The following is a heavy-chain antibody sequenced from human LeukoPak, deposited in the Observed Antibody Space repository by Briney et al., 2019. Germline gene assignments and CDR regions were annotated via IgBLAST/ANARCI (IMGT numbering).Heavy chain of an antibody. CDR1: GFTFSSYA. CDR2: ISGSGGST. V-gene: IGHV3-23*01. J-gene: IGHJ3*02. CDR3: AKGPMATDAFDI. Sequence: PGGSLRLSCAASGFTFSSYAMSWVRQAPGKGLEGVSAISGSGGSTYYADSVKGRFTISRDNSKTTLYLQMNSLRAEDTAVYYCAKGPMATDAFDIWGQGTMVTVSS. D-gene: IGHD5-24*01.